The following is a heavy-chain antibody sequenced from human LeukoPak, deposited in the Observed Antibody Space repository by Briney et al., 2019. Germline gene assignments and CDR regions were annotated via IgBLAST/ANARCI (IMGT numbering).Heavy chain of an antibody. CDR3: ARRENYYDSSGYYSNYFDY. J-gene: IGHJ4*02. V-gene: IGHV3-66*01. CDR1: GFTVSSNY. Sequence: PGGSLRLSCAASGFTVSSNYMSWVRQAPGKGLEWVAVIYSGGSTYYADSAKSRFTISRDTSKNTLYLQMNSLRAEDTAVYYCARRENYYDSSGYYSNYFDYWGQGTLATVSS. CDR2: IYSGGST. D-gene: IGHD3-22*01.